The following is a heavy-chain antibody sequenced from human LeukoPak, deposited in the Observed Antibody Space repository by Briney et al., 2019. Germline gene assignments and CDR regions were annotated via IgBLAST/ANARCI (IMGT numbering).Heavy chain of an antibody. CDR3: ARYRRAYYYYYYMDV. CDR1: GGSFRGYY. CDR2: INHSGST. Sequence: SETLSLTCAVYGGSFRGYYWSWIRQPPGKGLEWIGEINHSGSTNYNPSLKSRVTISVDTSKNQFSLKLSSVTAADTAVYYCARYRRAYYYYYYMDVWGKGTTVTVSS. D-gene: IGHD4-11*01. J-gene: IGHJ6*03. V-gene: IGHV4-34*01.